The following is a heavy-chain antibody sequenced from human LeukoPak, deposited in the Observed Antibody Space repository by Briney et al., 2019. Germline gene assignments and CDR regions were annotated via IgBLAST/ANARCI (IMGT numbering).Heavy chain of an antibody. D-gene: IGHD6-13*01. V-gene: IGHV1-18*01. CDR3: ARDSPYSSSWGYYMDV. CDR2: VSAYNGNT. Sequence: ASVKVSCKASGYTFTSYGISWVRQAPGQGLEWMGWVSAYNGNTNYAQKLQGRVTMTTDTSTSTAYMELRSLRSDDTAVYYCARDSPYSSSWGYYMDVWGKGTTVTVSS. J-gene: IGHJ6*03. CDR1: GYTFTSYG.